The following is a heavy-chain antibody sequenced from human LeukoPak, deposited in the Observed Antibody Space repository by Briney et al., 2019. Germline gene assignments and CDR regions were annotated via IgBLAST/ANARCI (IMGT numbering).Heavy chain of an antibody. V-gene: IGHV4-38-2*02. CDR2: IYHSGST. CDR3: ARERGGDFYDSSGYLVG. Sequence: SETLSLTCTVYGYSISSGYYWGWIRQPPGKGLEWIGSIYHSGSTYYNPSLKSRVTISVDTSKNQFSLKLSSVTAADTAVYYCARERGGDFYDSSGYLVGWGQGTLVTVSS. J-gene: IGHJ4*02. CDR1: GYSISSGYY. D-gene: IGHD3-22*01.